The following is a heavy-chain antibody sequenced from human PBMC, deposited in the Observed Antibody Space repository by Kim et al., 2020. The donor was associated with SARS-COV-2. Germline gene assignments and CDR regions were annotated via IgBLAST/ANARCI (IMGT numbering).Heavy chain of an antibody. CDR3: AREVSDSTFDY. CDR1: GFTFSSYG. CDR2: IWYDGSNK. Sequence: GGSLRLSCAASGFTFSSYGMHWVRQAPGKGLEWVAVIWYDGSNKYYADSVKGRFTISRDNSKNTLYLQMNSLRAEDTAVYYCAREVSDSTFDYWGQGTLVTVSS. V-gene: IGHV3-33*01. J-gene: IGHJ4*02.